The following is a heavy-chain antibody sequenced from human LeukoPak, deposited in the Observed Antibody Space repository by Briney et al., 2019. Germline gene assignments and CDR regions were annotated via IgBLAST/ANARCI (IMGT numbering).Heavy chain of an antibody. V-gene: IGHV4-61*01. J-gene: IGHJ4*02. CDR1: AGSVSNGNYY. D-gene: IGHD6-19*01. Sequence: SETLSLTCTVSAGSVSNGNYYWSWLRQPPGKALEWIGYIYYTGTTYYIPSLEGRVTISVDTSKNQFSVKLKSVTAADTAVYYCARRSSGWYFDYWGQGTLVTVSS. CDR3: ARRSSGWYFDY. CDR2: IYYTGTT.